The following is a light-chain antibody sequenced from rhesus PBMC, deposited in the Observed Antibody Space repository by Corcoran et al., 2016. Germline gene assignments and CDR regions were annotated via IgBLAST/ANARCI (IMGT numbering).Light chain of an antibody. CDR1: QGIGSW. CDR3: QHYSSEPPS. CDR2: KAS. V-gene: IGKV1-21*01. Sequence: DIQMTQSPSSLSASVGDTVTITCRASQGIGSWLAWYQQKPAKALKLLIYKASSLQTGVPSRFCCSGCGTVFTFAISSLRSEDFTTYWCQHYSSEPPSFGQGAKVEIK. J-gene: IGKJ2*01.